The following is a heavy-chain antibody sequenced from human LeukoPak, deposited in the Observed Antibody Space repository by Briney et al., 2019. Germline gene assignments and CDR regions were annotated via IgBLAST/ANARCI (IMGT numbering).Heavy chain of an antibody. Sequence: MSGGSLRLSCAASGFTFSSYAMSWVRQAPGKGLEWVGRIKSKSDGGTIDYAAPVKGRFTISRDDSRNTLYLQMNSLKTEDTAVYYCTTRRQDGWWGQGTLVTVS. CDR1: GFTFSSYA. D-gene: IGHD2-15*01. CDR2: IKSKSDGGTI. J-gene: IGHJ4*02. CDR3: TTRRQDGW. V-gene: IGHV3-15*01.